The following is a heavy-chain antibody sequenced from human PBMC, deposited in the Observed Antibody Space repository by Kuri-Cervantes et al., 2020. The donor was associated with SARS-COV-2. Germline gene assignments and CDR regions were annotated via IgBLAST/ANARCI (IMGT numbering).Heavy chain of an antibody. CDR1: GFNFNIYS. J-gene: IGHJ4*02. V-gene: IGHV3-30*18. D-gene: IGHD4-11*01. CDR2: ISSDGSNK. CDR3: AKDQGMGPKGTVDY. Sequence: GESLKISCTASGFNFNIYSMYWVRQAPGKGLEWVAVISSDGSNKYYADSVKGRFTISRDNSKNTLYLQMNSLRAEDTAVYYCAKDQGMGPKGTVDYWGQGTLVTVSS.